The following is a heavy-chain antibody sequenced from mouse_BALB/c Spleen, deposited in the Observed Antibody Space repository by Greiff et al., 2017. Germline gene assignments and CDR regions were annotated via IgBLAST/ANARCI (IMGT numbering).Heavy chain of an antibody. Sequence: EVQLVESGAELVRSGASVKLSCTASGFNIKDYYMHWVKQRPEQGLEWIGWIDPENGDTEYAPKFQGKATMTADTSSNTAYLQLSSLTSEDTAVYYCNALGYDYGREFAYWGQGTLVTVSA. CDR2: IDPENGDT. CDR3: NALGYDYGREFAY. CDR1: GFNIKDYY. V-gene: IGHV14-4*02. D-gene: IGHD2-4*01. J-gene: IGHJ3*01.